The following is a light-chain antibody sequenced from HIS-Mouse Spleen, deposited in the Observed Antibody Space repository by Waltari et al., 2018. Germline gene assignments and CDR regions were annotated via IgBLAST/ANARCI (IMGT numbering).Light chain of an antibody. CDR1: SLRSYY. CDR2: GKN. J-gene: IGLJ2*01. V-gene: IGLV3-19*01. CDR3: NSRDSSGNHVV. Sequence: SSELTQDPAVSVALGQTVRITCQGDSLRSYYASWYQQTPGQAPVLVLYGKNNRPSGIPGRFSGSSSGNTASLTITGAQAEDEADYYCNSRDSSGNHVVFGGGTKLTVL.